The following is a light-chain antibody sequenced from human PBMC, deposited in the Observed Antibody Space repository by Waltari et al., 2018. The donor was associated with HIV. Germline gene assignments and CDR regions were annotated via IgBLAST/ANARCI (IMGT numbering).Light chain of an antibody. CDR3: CSYAGNYIFD. J-gene: IGLJ2*01. CDR2: DVK. Sequence: QSALTQPRSVSGSPGQSVTISCTGTSSDVGAYNFVSWYQQYPGKAPKLLIYDVKKRTSGVLDRFYGSKADNTASLTISGLQAEDEADYYCCSYAGNYIFDFGGGTKLTVL. CDR1: SSDVGAYNF. V-gene: IGLV2-11*01.